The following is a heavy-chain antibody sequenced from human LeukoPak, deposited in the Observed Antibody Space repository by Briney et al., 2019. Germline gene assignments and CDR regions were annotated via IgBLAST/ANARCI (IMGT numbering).Heavy chain of an antibody. CDR1: GGSIRSYY. Sequence: ASETLSLTCDVPGGSIRSYYWGWVRQPAGEGLEWIGRIYTIGTTNFNPSLKSRLTMSVDTSKNQFSLKLTSVTAADTAVYFCARQGYTASYYFLDFWSQGTLVTVSS. CDR2: IYTIGTT. CDR3: ARQGYTASYYFLDF. D-gene: IGHD1-26*01. J-gene: IGHJ4*02. V-gene: IGHV4-4*07.